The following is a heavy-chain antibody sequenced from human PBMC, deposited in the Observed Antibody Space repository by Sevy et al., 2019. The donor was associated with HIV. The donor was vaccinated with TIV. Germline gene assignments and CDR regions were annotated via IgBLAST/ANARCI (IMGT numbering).Heavy chain of an antibody. D-gene: IGHD6-19*01. J-gene: IGHJ4*02. Sequence: GGSLRLSCTASGFTFSSYGMHWVRQAPGKGLEWVAVLWYDGSNKYYADSVKGRFTISKDNSKNTLYLQMNSLRAEDTAEYYCAREQWLGHFDYWGQGTLVTVSS. CDR1: GFTFSSYG. CDR3: AREQWLGHFDY. V-gene: IGHV3-33*01. CDR2: LWYDGSNK.